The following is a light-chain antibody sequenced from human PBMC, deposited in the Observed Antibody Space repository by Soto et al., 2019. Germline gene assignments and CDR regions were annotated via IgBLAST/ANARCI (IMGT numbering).Light chain of an antibody. Sequence: EIVLTQSPGTLSLSPGERVTLSCRTSQTISNNHLAWYQQKPGQAPRLLIHGASSRATGIPDRFSGSGSGTDGTLTISRLETEDGAVYYCHQYGSSPATFGQGTKVDIK. V-gene: IGKV3-20*01. J-gene: IGKJ1*01. CDR1: QTISNNH. CDR3: HQYGSSPAT. CDR2: GAS.